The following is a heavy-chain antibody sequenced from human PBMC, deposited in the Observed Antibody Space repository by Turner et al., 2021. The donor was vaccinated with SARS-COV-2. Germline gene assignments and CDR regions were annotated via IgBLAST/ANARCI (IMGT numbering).Heavy chain of an antibody. V-gene: IGHV3-48*03. CDR1: ALTFSNYD. Sequence: DGHLLESGGGLLQPGGSVRLSSAAAALTFSNYDMSWVRQAPGKGLEWISYISPTGTTIYYADYVKGRFTISRDNAKNSLYLQMDSLRADDTDLYYCVTKKFGTTYFQSWGQGTLVTVSS. CDR2: ISPTGTTI. J-gene: IGHJ4*02. CDR3: VTKKFGTTYFQS. D-gene: IGHD1-1*01.